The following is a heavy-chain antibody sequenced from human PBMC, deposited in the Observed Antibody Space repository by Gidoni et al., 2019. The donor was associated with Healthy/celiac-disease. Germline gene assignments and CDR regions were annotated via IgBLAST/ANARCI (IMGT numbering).Heavy chain of an antibody. J-gene: IGHJ4*02. CDR1: CGSITSGGYS. CDR2: IYHSGST. V-gene: IGHV4-30-2*01. CDR3: ARGGYCSGGSCYLLRFDY. D-gene: IGHD2-15*01. Sequence: QLQLQESGSGLVKPSQTLSLTCAVSCGSITSGGYSWSWIRQPPGKGLECIGYIYHSGSTYYNPSLKSRVTISVDRSKNQFSLKLSSVTAADTAVYYCARGGYCSGGSCYLLRFDYWGQGTLVTVSS.